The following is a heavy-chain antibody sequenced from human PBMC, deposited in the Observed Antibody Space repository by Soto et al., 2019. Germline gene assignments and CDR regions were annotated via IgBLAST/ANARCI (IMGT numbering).Heavy chain of an antibody. Sequence: QVQLVQSGAEVKKPGSSVKVSCKASGGTFSSYAISCVRQAPGQGLEWMGGIIPISGTANYAQKFQGRVTITADESTSTGYMELSSLRSEDTAVYYWERSPGSSTSLAIYYYYYYGTDVWGQGTTVTVSS. D-gene: IGHD2-2*01. CDR3: ERSPGSSTSLAIYYYYYYGTDV. CDR2: IIPISGTA. J-gene: IGHJ6*02. CDR1: GGTFSSYA. V-gene: IGHV1-69*01.